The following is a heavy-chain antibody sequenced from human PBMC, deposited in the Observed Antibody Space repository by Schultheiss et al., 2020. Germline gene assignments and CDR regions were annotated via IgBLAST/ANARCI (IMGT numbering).Heavy chain of an antibody. CDR3: ASQRGSLAPLDY. CDR1: GYTFTGYY. J-gene: IGHJ4*02. Sequence: ASVKVSCKASGYTFTGYYMHWVRQAPGQGLEWMGWINPHTGGTKYAQKFQGRVTMTRDTSISTAYMELSRLSSDDTAVYYCASQRGSLAPLDYWGQGTLVTVSS. CDR2: INPHTGGT. V-gene: IGHV1-2*02.